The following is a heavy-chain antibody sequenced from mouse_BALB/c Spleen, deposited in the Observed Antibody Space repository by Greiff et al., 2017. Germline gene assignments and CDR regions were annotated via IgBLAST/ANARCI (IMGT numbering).Heavy chain of an antibody. CDR3: ARQDDYGSSYRWYFDV. V-gene: IGHV5-4*02. Sequence: EVQGVESGGGLVKPGGSLKLSCAASGFTFSDYYMYWVRQTPEKRLEWVATISDGGSYTYYPDSVKGRFTISRDNAKNTLYLQMSSLKSEDTAMYYCARQDDYGSSYRWYFDVWGAGTTVTVSS. CDR2: ISDGGSYT. CDR1: GFTFSDYY. D-gene: IGHD1-1*01. J-gene: IGHJ1*01.